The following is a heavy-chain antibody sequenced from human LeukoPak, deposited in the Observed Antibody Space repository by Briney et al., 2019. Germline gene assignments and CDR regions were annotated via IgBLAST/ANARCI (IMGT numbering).Heavy chain of an antibody. J-gene: IGHJ3*02. D-gene: IGHD3-9*01. Sequence: GGSLRLSCAASGFTFSSYSMNWVRQAPGKGLEWVSYISSSSSTIYYADSVKGRFTIFRDNAKNSLYLQMNSLRAEDTAVYYRARGDVYDILTGHAFDIWGQGTIVTVSS. CDR1: GFTFSSYS. CDR3: ARGDVYDILTGHAFDI. V-gene: IGHV3-48*04. CDR2: ISSSSSTI.